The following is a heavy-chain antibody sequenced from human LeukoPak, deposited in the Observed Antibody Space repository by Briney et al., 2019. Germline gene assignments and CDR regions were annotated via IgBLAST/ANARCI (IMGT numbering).Heavy chain of an antibody. V-gene: IGHV4-34*01. J-gene: IGHJ4*02. CDR2: INHSGST. CDR3: ARGLAAAGTGGYYFDY. D-gene: IGHD6-13*01. Sequence: SETLSLTCAVYGGSFSGYYWSWIRQPPGKGLEWIGEINHSGSTNYNPSLKSRVTISVDTFKNQFSLKLSSVTAADTAVYYCARGLAAAGTGGYYFDYWGQGTLVTVSS. CDR1: GGSFSGYY.